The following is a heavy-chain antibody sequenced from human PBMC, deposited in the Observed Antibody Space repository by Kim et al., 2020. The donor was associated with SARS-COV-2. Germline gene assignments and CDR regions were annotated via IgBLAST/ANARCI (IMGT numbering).Heavy chain of an antibody. J-gene: IGHJ6*02. CDR2: IGTAGDT. D-gene: IGHD3-3*01. Sequence: GGSLRLSCAASGFTFSSYDMHWVRQATGKGLEWVSAIGTAGDTYYPGSVKGRFTISRENAKNSLYLQMNSLRAGDTAVYYCARTSRITIFGVVTYYYGMDVWGQGTTVTVSS. V-gene: IGHV3-13*04. CDR1: GFTFSSYD. CDR3: ARTSRITIFGVVTYYYGMDV.